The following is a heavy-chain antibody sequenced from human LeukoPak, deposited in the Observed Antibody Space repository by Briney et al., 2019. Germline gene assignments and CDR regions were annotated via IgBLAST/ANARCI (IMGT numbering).Heavy chain of an antibody. J-gene: IGHJ6*03. V-gene: IGHV3-21*01. Sequence: GGSLRLSCAASGFTFSSYSMNWVRQAPGKGLEWVSSISSSSSYIYYADSVKGRFTISRDNAKNSLYLQINSLRAEDTAVYYCVRDRPIAAAGTGGYYYYMDVWGKGTTVTVSS. CDR1: GFTFSSYS. CDR2: ISSSSSYI. CDR3: VRDRPIAAAGTGGYYYYMDV. D-gene: IGHD6-13*01.